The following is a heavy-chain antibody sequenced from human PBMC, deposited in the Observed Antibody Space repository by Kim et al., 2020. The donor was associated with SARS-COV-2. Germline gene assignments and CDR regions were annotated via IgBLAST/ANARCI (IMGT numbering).Heavy chain of an antibody. Sequence: GGSLRLSCAASGFTFSSYAMHWVRQAPGKGLEWVAVISNDGSNKHYADSVKGRFIISRDNSKNSLYMQVNSLRAEDTAVYYCAKGKQLWLQGEIDYWGQGPLVTVHS. V-gene: IGHV3-30*18. CDR1: GFTFSSYA. D-gene: IGHD5-18*01. CDR2: ISNDGSNK. CDR3: AKGKQLWLQGEIDY. J-gene: IGHJ4*02.